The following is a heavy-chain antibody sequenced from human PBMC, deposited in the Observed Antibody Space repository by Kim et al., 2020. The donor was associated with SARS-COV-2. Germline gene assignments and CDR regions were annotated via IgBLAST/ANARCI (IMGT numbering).Heavy chain of an antibody. Sequence: AGSEKGRYTIARDKSKNTMYLQMNSLRAEDAAVYCCAKDSGNYYGDQLGYWGQGTLVTVSS. CDR3: AKDSGNYYGDQLGY. D-gene: IGHD4-17*01. J-gene: IGHJ4*02. V-gene: IGHV3-23*01.